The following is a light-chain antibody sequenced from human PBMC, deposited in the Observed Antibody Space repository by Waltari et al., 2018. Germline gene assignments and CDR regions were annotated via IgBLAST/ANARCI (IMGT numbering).Light chain of an antibody. V-gene: IGKV3-20*01. J-gene: IGKJ1*01. CDR1: QSVGRA. CDR2: GAS. Sequence: SCRTSQSVGRALIGYQQKPGQAPRLLIYGASTRATGIPDRFSGSGFGTDFSLTISRLEPEDFAVYYCQRNDRLPVTFGQGTKVEIK. CDR3: QRNDRLPVT.